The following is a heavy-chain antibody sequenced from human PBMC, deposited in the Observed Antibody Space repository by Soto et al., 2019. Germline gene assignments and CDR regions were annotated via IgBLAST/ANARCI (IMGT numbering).Heavy chain of an antibody. D-gene: IGHD5-12*01. CDR1: GGTFSSYA. J-gene: IGHJ4*02. V-gene: IGHV1-69*13. Sequence: ASEEVSCKASGGTFSSYAISWVRQAPGQGLEWMGGVIPIFGTANYAQKFQGRVTITADESTSTAYMELSSLRSEDTAVYYCAGPYSVYDFDYFDSWGKSTLATVYS. CDR2: VIPIFGTA. CDR3: AGPYSVYDFDYFDS.